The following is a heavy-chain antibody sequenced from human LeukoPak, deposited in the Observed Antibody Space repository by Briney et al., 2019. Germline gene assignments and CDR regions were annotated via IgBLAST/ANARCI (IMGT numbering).Heavy chain of an antibody. CDR1: GFTFSSYS. D-gene: IGHD3-10*01. CDR2: ISSSSSTI. J-gene: IGHJ6*02. Sequence: GGSLRLSCAASGFTFSSYSMNWVRQAPGKGLEWVSYISSSSSTIYYADSVKGRFAISRDNAKNSLYLQMNSLRAEDTAVYYCARDVPNYYGSGSYAPDYYYYYGMDVWGQGTTVTVSS. CDR3: ARDVPNYYGSGSYAPDYYYYYGMDV. V-gene: IGHV3-48*01.